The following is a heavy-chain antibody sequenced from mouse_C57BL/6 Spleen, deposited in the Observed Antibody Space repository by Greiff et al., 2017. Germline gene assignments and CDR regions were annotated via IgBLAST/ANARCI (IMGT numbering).Heavy chain of an antibody. CDR3: AIDGRDY. J-gene: IGHJ2*01. D-gene: IGHD1-1*01. V-gene: IGHV1-74*01. CDR1: GYTFTRYW. CDR2: LLPSDSVT. Sequence: QVQLQQPGAELVKPGASVKVFCKASGYTFTRYWMHWVKQRPGQGLEWIGRLLPSDSVTNYNQKFKGKATLTVDKSSSTAYMQLSSLTAEDSAVYYCAIDGRDYWGRGTTLTVSS.